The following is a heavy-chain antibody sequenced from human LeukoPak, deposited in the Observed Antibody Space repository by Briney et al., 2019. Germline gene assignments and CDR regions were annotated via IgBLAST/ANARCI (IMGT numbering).Heavy chain of an antibody. CDR3: ARTAIYYYDSSGQGY. J-gene: IGHJ4*02. D-gene: IGHD3-22*01. Sequence: PGGPLRLSCAASGFTFSDYYMSWIRQAPGKGLEWVSYISSSGSTIYYADSVKGRFTISRDNAKNSLYLQMNSLRAEDTAVYYCARTAIYYYDSSGQGYWGQGTLVTVSS. V-gene: IGHV3-11*01. CDR1: GFTFSDYY. CDR2: ISSSGSTI.